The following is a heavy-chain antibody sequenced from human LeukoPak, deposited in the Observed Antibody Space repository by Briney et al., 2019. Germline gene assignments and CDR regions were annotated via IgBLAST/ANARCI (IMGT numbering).Heavy chain of an antibody. Sequence: GRSLRLSCAASGFTFDDYAMHWVRQAPGKGLEWVSGISWNSGSIGYADSVKGRFTISRDNSKNTLYLQMNSLRAEDTAVYYCARTYRIGPFDYWGQGTLVTVSS. CDR3: ARTYRIGPFDY. J-gene: IGHJ4*02. V-gene: IGHV3-9*01. CDR1: GFTFDDYA. D-gene: IGHD1/OR15-1a*01. CDR2: ISWNSGSI.